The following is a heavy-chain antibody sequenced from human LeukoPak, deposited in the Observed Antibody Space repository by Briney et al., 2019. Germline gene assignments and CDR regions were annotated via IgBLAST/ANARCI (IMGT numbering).Heavy chain of an antibody. J-gene: IGHJ6*03. Sequence: GGSLRLSCAASGFTFSSYGMHWVRQAPGKGLEWVAFIRYDGTNKYYADSVRGLFTISRDNSKNTLYLQMNSLRAEDTAVYYCAKGANWGVYYYMDVWGKGTTVTVSS. D-gene: IGHD7-27*01. CDR2: IRYDGTNK. V-gene: IGHV3-30*02. CDR1: GFTFSSYG. CDR3: AKGANWGVYYYMDV.